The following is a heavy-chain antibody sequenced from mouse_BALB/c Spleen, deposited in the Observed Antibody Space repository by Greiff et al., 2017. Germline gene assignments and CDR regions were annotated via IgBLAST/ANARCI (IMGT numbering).Heavy chain of an antibody. Sequence: EVNVVESGGGLVQPGGSLRLSCAPSGFTFSDFYMEWVRQPPGKRLEWIAASRNKANDYTTEYSASVKGRFIVSRDTSQSILYLHMNALRAEDTAIYDCPRDAWGAMDYWGQGTSVTVSS. CDR1: GFTFSDFY. CDR3: PRDAWGAMDY. V-gene: IGHV7-1*02. J-gene: IGHJ4*01. CDR2: SRNKANDYTT.